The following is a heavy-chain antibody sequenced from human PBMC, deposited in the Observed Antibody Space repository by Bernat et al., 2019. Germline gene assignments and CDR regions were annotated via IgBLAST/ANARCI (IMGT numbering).Heavy chain of an antibody. CDR1: GFTFSDYY. V-gene: IGHV3-11*05. CDR2: ISSSSYT. Sequence: QVQLVESGGGLVKPGGSLRLSCAASGFTFSDYYMSWIRQAPGKGLEWVSYISSSSYTNYADSVKGRFTISRENAKNSLYLQMNSLRAEDTAVYYCARLAPPPFKGGYSYEYYFDHWGQGTLVTVSS. CDR3: ARLAPPPFKGGYSYEYYFDH. J-gene: IGHJ4*02. D-gene: IGHD5-18*01.